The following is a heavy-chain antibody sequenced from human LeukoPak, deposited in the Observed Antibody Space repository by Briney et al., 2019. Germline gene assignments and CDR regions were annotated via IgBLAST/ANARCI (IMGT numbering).Heavy chain of an antibody. Sequence: PGGSLRLSCASSGFILSRYATSWFRQAPGKGLEWVSAISGSGGSTYYADSVKGRFTISRDNSKNTLYLQMNSLRAEDTAVYYCAEYSFGNTLWLPMIVVVPRIHFDYWGQGTLVTVSS. V-gene: IGHV3-23*01. CDR3: AEYSFGNTLWLPMIVVVPRIHFDY. J-gene: IGHJ4*02. CDR2: ISGSGGST. D-gene: IGHD3-22*01. CDR1: GFILSRYA.